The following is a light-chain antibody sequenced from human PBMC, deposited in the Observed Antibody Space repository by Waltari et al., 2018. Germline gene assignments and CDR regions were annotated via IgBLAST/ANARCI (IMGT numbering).Light chain of an antibody. CDR1: QSVRTN. Sequence: VLLTQSPASLSVSPGDTVILSCRASQSVRTNVVWYPQKAGQATRTLIYGSSARASVVPARCSGSGCETDFTLIIRSLQSENAAVYFCQEYYEWPPITCGGGTKLEI. J-gene: IGKJ4*01. V-gene: IGKV3-15*01. CDR3: QEYYEWPPIT. CDR2: GSS.